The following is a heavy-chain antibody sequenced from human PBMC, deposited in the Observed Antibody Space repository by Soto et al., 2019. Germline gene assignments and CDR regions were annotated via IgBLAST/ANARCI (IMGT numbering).Heavy chain of an antibody. CDR2: IWYDGSNK. D-gene: IGHD3-3*01. Sequence: QVQLVESGGGVVQPGRSLKLSCATSGFTFREYGMHWVRQAPGKGLEWVAVIWYDGSNKYYADSVKGRFTISRDNSKNTLFLEMNSLRIDDSAVYYCARSLFWVEATDYWGQGILVIVSS. V-gene: IGHV3-33*01. CDR3: ARSLFWVEATDY. J-gene: IGHJ4*02. CDR1: GFTFREYG.